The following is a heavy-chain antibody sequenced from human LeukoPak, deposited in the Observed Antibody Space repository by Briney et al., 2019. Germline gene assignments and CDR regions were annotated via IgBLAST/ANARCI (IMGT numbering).Heavy chain of an antibody. J-gene: IGHJ4*02. CDR1: GFTVSSNY. CDR2: IYSGGSA. Sequence: GGSLRLSCAASGFTVSSNYMSWVRQAPGKGLEWVSVIYSGGSAYYADSVKGRFTISRDNSKNTLYLQMNSLRAEDTAVYYCARQNPREFGVVINYFDYWGQGTLVTVSS. D-gene: IGHD3-3*01. V-gene: IGHV3-53*01. CDR3: ARQNPREFGVVINYFDY.